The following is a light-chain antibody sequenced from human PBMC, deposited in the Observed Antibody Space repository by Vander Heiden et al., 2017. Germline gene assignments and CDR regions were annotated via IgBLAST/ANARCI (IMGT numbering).Light chain of an antibody. CDR1: QSVSSSY. Sequence: IVSIPSPATLSFSPGERATFSCRASQSVSSSYLAWYQQKPGQAPRLRINGASSRATGIPDRFSGSGSGTDFTLTISRLEPEDFAVYYCQLYGSSPMYTFGQGTKLEIK. V-gene: IGKV3-20*01. CDR2: GAS. J-gene: IGKJ2*01. CDR3: QLYGSSPMYT.